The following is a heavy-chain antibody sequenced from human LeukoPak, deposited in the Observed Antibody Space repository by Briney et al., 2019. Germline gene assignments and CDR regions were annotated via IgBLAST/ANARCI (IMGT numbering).Heavy chain of an antibody. CDR3: ARVSMAVAGLLDY. D-gene: IGHD6-19*01. V-gene: IGHV1-2*06. CDR2: INPNNRDT. J-gene: IGHJ4*02. CDR1: GYSFSGYF. Sequence: GASVKVSCKASGYSFSGYFIHWVRQAPGQGLEWMGRINPNNRDTIYAQKFQGRVTMTRDTSISTAYMELSRLRSDDTAVYYCARVSMAVAGLLDYWDQGTLLTVSS.